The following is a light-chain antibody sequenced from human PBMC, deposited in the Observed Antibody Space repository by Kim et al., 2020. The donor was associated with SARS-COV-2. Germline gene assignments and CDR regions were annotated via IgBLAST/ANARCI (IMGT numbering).Light chain of an antibody. CDR3: ATWDTSLSTVL. CDR2: DTH. J-gene: IGLJ3*02. Sequence: GQQGTIPCYGSSANIVSYYVSWYQQLPGTAPKLLIHDTHERPSGIPDRFSGSKSGSSATLAITGLQTGDVADYYCATWDTSLSTVLFGGGTQLTVL. CDR1: SANIVSYY. V-gene: IGLV1-51*01.